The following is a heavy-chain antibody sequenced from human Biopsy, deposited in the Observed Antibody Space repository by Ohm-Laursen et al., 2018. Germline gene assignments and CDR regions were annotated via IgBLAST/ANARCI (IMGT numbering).Heavy chain of an antibody. D-gene: IGHD3-16*01. V-gene: IGHV1-2*02. CDR1: GYKFRALH. CDR2: INPDTGAT. Sequence: SEYASCKASGYKFRALHPHWVRLTPGQGLEWMGWINPDTGATKYAPKIQGRLTMTRDMSINTPYVELSSLESGDADIYLCERPAGGVSTIGFDPWGQGTQITVS. J-gene: IGHJ5*02. CDR3: ERPAGGVSTIGFDP.